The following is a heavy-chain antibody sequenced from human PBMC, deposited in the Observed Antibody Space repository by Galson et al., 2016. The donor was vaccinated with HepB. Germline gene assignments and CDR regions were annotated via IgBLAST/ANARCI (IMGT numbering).Heavy chain of an antibody. CDR3: ATSNSRSGSDWRITDY. CDR2: FYSGGDT. V-gene: IGHV3-53*01. CDR1: GFTVSSYY. D-gene: IGHD5-12*01. Sequence: SLRLSCAASGFTVSSYYMTWVRQAPGKGLEWVSVFYSGGDTYFADSVRGRFTLFRDNSKNTLYLQMNSLRAEDTAVYYCATSNSRSGSDWRITDYWGQGTLLTVSS. J-gene: IGHJ4*02.